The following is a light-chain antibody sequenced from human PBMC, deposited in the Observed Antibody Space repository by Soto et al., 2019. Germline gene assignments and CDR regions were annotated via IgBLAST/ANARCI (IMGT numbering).Light chain of an antibody. J-gene: IGLJ2*01. CDR1: SSDVGGYNY. CDR3: SSSTTGSTPMV. CDR2: DVS. V-gene: IGLV2-14*01. Sequence: QSALTQPASVSGSPGQSITISCTGTSSDVGGYNYVSWYQQHPGNAPKFMIYDVSNRPSGVSDRFSGSKSGNTASLTISGLQAEDEADYYCSSSTTGSTPMVFGGGTKLTVL.